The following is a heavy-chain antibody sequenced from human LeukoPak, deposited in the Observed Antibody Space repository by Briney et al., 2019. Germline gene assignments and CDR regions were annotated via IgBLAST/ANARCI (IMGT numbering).Heavy chain of an antibody. J-gene: IGHJ4*02. CDR2: IYYSGST. CDR3: ARDRRSRDGYNWAFDY. D-gene: IGHD5-24*01. V-gene: IGHV4-59*01. CDR1: GGSISSYY. Sequence: PSETLSLTCTVSGGSISSYYWSWIRQPPAKGLEWIGYIYYSGSTNYNPYLKSRVTISVDTSKNQFSLKLSSVTAADTAVYYCARDRRSRDGYNWAFDYWGQGTLVTVSS.